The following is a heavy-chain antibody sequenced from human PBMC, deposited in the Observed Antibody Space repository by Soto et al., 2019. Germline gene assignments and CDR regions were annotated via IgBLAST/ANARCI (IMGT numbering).Heavy chain of an antibody. J-gene: IGHJ4*02. Sequence: QVQLQESGPGLEKPSQTLSLTCTVSGDSIGTGGYYWDWIRQHPGKGPEWIGYIHYSGNTYYNPSLKRRLTISLDTSKNQFSLHLSSVTAADTAVYYCATNHDDISGRTPLLFDSWGQGTLVTVSS. D-gene: IGHD3-22*01. CDR3: ATNHDDISGRTPLLFDS. CDR2: IHYSGNT. CDR1: GDSIGTGGYY. V-gene: IGHV4-31*03.